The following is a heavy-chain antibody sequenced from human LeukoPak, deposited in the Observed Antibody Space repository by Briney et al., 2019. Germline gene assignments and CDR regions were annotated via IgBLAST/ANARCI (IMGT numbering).Heavy chain of an antibody. D-gene: IGHD3-22*01. V-gene: IGHV4-34*01. J-gene: IGHJ4*02. CDR1: GGPFSVYY. Sequence: SETLSLTCAVYGGPFSVYYWSWIRQPPEKGLECIGETNHSGSTNYNPSLKSRVTISVDTSKNQFSLKMRSVTAADTAVYYCARGGYRDYDSSGYRIDYWGQGTLVTVSS. CDR3: ARGGYRDYDSSGYRIDY. CDR2: TNHSGST.